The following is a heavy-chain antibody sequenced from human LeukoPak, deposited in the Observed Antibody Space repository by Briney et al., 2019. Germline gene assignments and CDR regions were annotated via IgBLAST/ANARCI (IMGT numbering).Heavy chain of an antibody. V-gene: IGHV4-61*02. Sequence: SETLSLTCTVSGGSISSGSYYCSWIRQPAGKGLEWIGRIYTSGSTNYNPSLKSRATISVDTSKNQFSLTLSSVTAADTAVYYCAREGGGYCGGDCYSYYFDCWGRGTLVTVSS. CDR3: AREGGGYCGGDCYSYYFDC. J-gene: IGHJ4*02. CDR1: GGSISSGSYY. CDR2: IYTSGST. D-gene: IGHD2-21*02.